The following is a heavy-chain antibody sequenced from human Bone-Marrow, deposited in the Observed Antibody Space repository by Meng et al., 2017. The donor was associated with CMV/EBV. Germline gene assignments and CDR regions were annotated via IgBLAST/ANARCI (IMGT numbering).Heavy chain of an antibody. V-gene: IGHV3-48*03. CDR3: ARGDSGRDAFDI. Sequence: LTCAASGFTFSSYEMNWVRQAPGKGLEWVSYISSSGSTIYYADSVKGRFTISRDNAKNSLYLQMNSLRAEDTAVYYCARGDSGRDAFDIWGQGTMVTVSS. CDR1: GFTFSSYE. CDR2: ISSSGSTI. J-gene: IGHJ3*02. D-gene: IGHD1-26*01.